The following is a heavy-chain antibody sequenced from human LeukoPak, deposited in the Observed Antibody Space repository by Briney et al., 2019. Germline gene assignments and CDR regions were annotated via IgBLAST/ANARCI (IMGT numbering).Heavy chain of an antibody. CDR3: ARDLFTYYDSSGYACGY. CDR2: INPSGGST. J-gene: IGHJ4*02. CDR1: GYTFTSYY. D-gene: IGHD3-22*01. Sequence: ASVKVSCKASGYTFTSYYMHWVRQAPGQGLEWMGIINPSGGSTSYAQKFQGRVTMTRDTSTSTVYMELRSLRSDDTAVYYCARDLFTYYDSSGYACGYWGQGTLVTVSS. V-gene: IGHV1-46*01.